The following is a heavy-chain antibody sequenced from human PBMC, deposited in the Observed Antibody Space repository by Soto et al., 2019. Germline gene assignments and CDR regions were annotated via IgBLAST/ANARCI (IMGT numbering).Heavy chain of an antibody. Sequence: QVQLVQSGAEVKKPGASVKVSCKASGYTFTSYAMHWVRQAPGQRLEWMGWINAGNGNTKYSQKFQGRVTITRDTAASTAYMELSSLRSEDTAVYYCARMRWEPYYEFWSGYYPYYFDYWGQGTLVTVSS. V-gene: IGHV1-3*01. J-gene: IGHJ4*02. D-gene: IGHD3-3*01. CDR2: INAGNGNT. CDR1: GYTFTSYA. CDR3: ARMRWEPYYEFWSGYYPYYFDY.